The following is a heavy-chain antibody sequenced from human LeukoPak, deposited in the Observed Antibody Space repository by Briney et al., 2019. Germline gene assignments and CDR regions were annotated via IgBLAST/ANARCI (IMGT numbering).Heavy chain of an antibody. CDR2: TSAYNGNT. V-gene: IGHV1-18*01. Sequence: ASVKVSCKASGYTFTSYGISWVRQAPGQGLEWMGWTSAYNGNTNYAQKLQGRVTMTTDTSTSTAYMELRSLRSDDTAVYYCARVLVGYSYGYDIDYWGQGTLVTVSS. J-gene: IGHJ4*02. D-gene: IGHD5-18*01. CDR3: ARVLVGYSYGYDIDY. CDR1: GYTFTSYG.